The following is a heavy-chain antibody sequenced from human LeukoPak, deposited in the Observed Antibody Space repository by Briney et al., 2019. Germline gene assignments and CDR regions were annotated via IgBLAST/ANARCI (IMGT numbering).Heavy chain of an antibody. CDR1: GGSITSYY. CDR2: IYYSGST. CDR3: ARDGYYDSSGYNRDAFDI. Sequence: SETLSLTCSVSGGSITSYYWSWIRQPPGKGLESIGYIYYSGSTNYNPSLKSRVTISIDTSKNQVSLKLSSVTAADTAVYYCARDGYYDSSGYNRDAFDIWGQGTMVTVSS. J-gene: IGHJ3*02. V-gene: IGHV4-59*01. D-gene: IGHD3-22*01.